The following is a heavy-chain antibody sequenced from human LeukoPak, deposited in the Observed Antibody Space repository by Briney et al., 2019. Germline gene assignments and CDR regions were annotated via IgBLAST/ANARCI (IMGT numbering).Heavy chain of an antibody. V-gene: IGHV3-23*01. Sequence: GGSLRLSCVGSGFTFRSHAMSWVRQAPEKGLEFVSGIYEDGGTTYYADSVKGRFSISRDNSKNTLYLQMDSLRGEDTAVYYCAKDFRIGYSAHFDYWSQGALVTVSS. D-gene: IGHD2-21*01. J-gene: IGHJ4*02. CDR2: IYEDGGTT. CDR1: GFTFRSHA. CDR3: AKDFRIGYSAHFDY.